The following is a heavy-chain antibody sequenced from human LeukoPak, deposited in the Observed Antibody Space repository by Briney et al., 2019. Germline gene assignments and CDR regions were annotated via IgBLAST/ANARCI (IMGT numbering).Heavy chain of an antibody. Sequence: ASVKVSCKASGYTFSNYGITWVRQAPGQGLEWMGWISAYNGNTNYAQKLQGRVTMTTDTSTSTAYMELRSLRSDDTAVYYCASDGVSWEPLGGWFDPWGQGTLVTVSS. V-gene: IGHV1-18*01. CDR2: ISAYNGNT. CDR3: ASDGVSWEPLGGWFDP. D-gene: IGHD1-26*01. J-gene: IGHJ5*02. CDR1: GYTFSNYG.